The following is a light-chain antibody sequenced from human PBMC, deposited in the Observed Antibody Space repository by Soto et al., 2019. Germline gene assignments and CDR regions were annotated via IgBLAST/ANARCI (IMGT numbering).Light chain of an antibody. V-gene: IGLV2-23*01. J-gene: IGLJ2*01. CDR3: CSYAGSSSLVV. CDR1: SSDVGNYNL. Sequence: QSALTQPASVSESPGQSITFSCTETSSDVGNYNLVSWYQQYPGKAPKLIIYEASKRPSGVSNRFSGSKSGNTASLTISGLQADDEAEYYCCSYAGSSSLVVFGGGTKLTVL. CDR2: EAS.